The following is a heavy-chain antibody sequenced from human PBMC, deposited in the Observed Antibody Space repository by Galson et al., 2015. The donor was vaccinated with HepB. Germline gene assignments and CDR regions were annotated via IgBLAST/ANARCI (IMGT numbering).Heavy chain of an antibody. D-gene: IGHD5-18*01. CDR1: GGTFSSYA. CDR3: ARSTRPHTAMVYYFDY. CDR2: IIPIFGTA. Sequence: SVKVSCKASGGTFSSYAISWVRQAPGQGLEWMGGIIPIFGTANYAQKFQGRVTITADESTSTAYMELSSLRSADTAVYYCARSTRPHTAMVYYFDYWGQGTLVTVSS. V-gene: IGHV1-69*13. J-gene: IGHJ4*02.